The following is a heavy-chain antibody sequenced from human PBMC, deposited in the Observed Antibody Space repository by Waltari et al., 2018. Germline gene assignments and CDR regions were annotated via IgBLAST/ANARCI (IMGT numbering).Heavy chain of an antibody. Sequence: QVQLQESGPGLVKPSQTLSRTGTVPGGAISSGSYYWSWIRQPAGKGLEWSGYICTRRSTKYHPALKRRVPLSVATSKNQCPLQLRSVSAADTAVYYCAGDLFYYYGMDVWGHWTPVPVSS. CDR2: ICTRRST. J-gene: IGHJ6*02. V-gene: IGHV4-61*09. D-gene: IGHD2-21*01. CDR1: GGAISSGSYY. CDR3: AGDLFYYYGMDV.